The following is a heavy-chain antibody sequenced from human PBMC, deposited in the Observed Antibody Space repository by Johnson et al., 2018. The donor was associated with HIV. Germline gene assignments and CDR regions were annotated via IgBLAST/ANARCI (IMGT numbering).Heavy chain of an antibody. CDR2: LFSGGTT. V-gene: IGHV3-66*01. J-gene: IGHJ3*02. D-gene: IGHD5-24*01. CDR3: AKVWDRWLQPPGDAFDI. CDR1: GFTVSSYY. Sequence: VQLVESGGGLVQPGGSLRLSCAASGFTVSSYYMSWVRQAPGKGLEWVSVLFSGGTTYYAASVKGRFTISRDNSKNTVYLQMNSRRSYDTAVYYCAKVWDRWLQPPGDAFDIRGQGTMVTVSS.